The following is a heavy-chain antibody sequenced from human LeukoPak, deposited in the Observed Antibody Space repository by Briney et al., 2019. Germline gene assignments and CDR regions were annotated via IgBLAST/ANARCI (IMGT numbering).Heavy chain of an antibody. D-gene: IGHD3-22*01. J-gene: IGHJ6*03. V-gene: IGHV3-23*01. CDR1: GFTFSSYA. Sequence: GGSLRLSCAASGFTFSSYAMSWVRQAPGKGLEWVSAISGSGGSTYYADSVKGRFTISRANSKNTLYLQMNSLRAEDTAVYYCARVASVHYYDSSGFGYYYYYMDVWGKGTTVTVSS. CDR2: ISGSGGST. CDR3: ARVASVHYYDSSGFGYYYYYMDV.